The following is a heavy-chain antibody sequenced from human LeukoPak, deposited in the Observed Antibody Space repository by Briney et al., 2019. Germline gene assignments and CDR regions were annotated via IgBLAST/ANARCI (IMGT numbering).Heavy chain of an antibody. J-gene: IGHJ4*02. CDR3: ARVGDWNDLVY. CDR1: GDSVSSGDYH. D-gene: IGHD1-1*01. Sequence: SETLSLTCTVSGDSVSSGDYHWSWIRQPPGKGLEWIGNISNSGNTNYNPSLKSRVTISIDTSKNQFSLKLSSVTAADTAVYYCARVGDWNDLVYWGQGTLVSVSS. CDR2: ISNSGNT. V-gene: IGHV4-61*08.